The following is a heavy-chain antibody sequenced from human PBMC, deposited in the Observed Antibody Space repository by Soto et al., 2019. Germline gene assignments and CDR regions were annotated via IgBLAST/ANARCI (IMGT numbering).Heavy chain of an antibody. CDR2: INHSGST. CDR3: ARGLAAAGNYYYYYYGMDV. J-gene: IGHJ6*02. Sequence: SENPSLTCAVYGGSFSGYYWSWIRQPPGKGLEWIGEINHSGSTNYNPSLKSRVTISVDTSKNQFSLKLSSVTAADTAVYYCARGLAAAGNYYYYYYGMDVLCQCTTVT. D-gene: IGHD6-13*01. CDR1: GGSFSGYY. V-gene: IGHV4-34*01.